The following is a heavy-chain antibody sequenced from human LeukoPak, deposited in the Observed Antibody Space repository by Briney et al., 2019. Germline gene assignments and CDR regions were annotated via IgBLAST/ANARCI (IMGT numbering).Heavy chain of an antibody. J-gene: IGHJ4*02. CDR3: ARVNGDYYFDS. Sequence: GRSLRLSCAASGFTFSNYAMHWVRQAPGKGLEWVSAISTSGGDTFYPDSVRGRFSISRDNSKNTLYLQMNSLRAKDTALYYCARVNGDYYFDSWGQGTLVTVSS. V-gene: IGHV3-23*01. D-gene: IGHD4-17*01. CDR1: GFTFSNYA. CDR2: ISTSGGDT.